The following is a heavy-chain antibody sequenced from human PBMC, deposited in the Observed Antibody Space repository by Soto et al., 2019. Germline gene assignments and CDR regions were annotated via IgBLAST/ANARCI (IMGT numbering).Heavy chain of an antibody. J-gene: IGHJ5*02. Sequence: SETLSLTCTVSGGAISGYYWTWIRQSAGRGLEWIGRIYSSGGTKYNPSLQSRVTMSLDTSKNQFTLRLTSVTAADTAVYYCARGQRFSDSFDPWGQGTLVTVSS. D-gene: IGHD3-3*01. V-gene: IGHV4-4*07. CDR1: GGAISGYY. CDR3: ARGQRFSDSFDP. CDR2: IYSSGGT.